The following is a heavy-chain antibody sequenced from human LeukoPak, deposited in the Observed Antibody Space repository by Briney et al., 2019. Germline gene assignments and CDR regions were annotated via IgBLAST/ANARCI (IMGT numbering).Heavy chain of an antibody. D-gene: IGHD3-10*01. CDR1: GFTFSSYG. V-gene: IGHV3-30*18. CDR3: AKGPRVRGVLVGYFDY. CDR2: ISYDGSNK. Sequence: GALRLSCAASGFTFSSYGMHWVRQAPGKGLEWVAVISYDGSNKYYADSVKGRFTISRDNSKNTLYLQMNSLRAEDTAVYYCAKGPRVRGVLVGYFDYWGQGTLVTVSS. J-gene: IGHJ4*02.